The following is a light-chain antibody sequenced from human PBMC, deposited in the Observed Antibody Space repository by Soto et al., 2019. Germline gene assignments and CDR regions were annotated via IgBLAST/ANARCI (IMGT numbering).Light chain of an antibody. CDR2: GIS. CDR3: QSYDSGLSGGV. J-gene: IGLJ3*02. CDR1: SSNIGAGND. Sequence: QSVLTQPPSVSGAPGQWVTLSCTGSSSNIGAGNDVPWYQQLPGTAPKLLIYGISKRPSGVPDRFSGSKSGTTASLAITGLQAEDEADYYCQSYDSGLSGGVFGGGTKLTVL. V-gene: IGLV1-40*01.